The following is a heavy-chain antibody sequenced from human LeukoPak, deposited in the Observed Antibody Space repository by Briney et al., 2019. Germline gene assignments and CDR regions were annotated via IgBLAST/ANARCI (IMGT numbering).Heavy chain of an antibody. CDR3: ARVGYCSGGSCHGWYFDL. J-gene: IGHJ2*01. Sequence: PGVSLRLSCAASGFTFSSYDMHWVRQATGKGLEWVSGIGTAGDTNYPGSVKGRFTISRENAKNSLYLQMNSLRAGDTAVYYCARVGYCSGGSCHGWYFDLWGRGTLVTVSS. CDR2: IGTAGDT. V-gene: IGHV3-13*01. D-gene: IGHD2-15*01. CDR1: GFTFSSYD.